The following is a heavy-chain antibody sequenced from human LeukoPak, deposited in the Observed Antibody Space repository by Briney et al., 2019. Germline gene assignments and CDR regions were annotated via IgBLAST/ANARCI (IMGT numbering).Heavy chain of an antibody. J-gene: IGHJ4*02. CDR1: GFTVSSNY. Sequence: PGGSLRLSCAASGFTVSSNYMSWVRQAPGKGLEWVSVIYSGGSTYYADSVKGRFTISRDNSENTLYLQMNSLRAEDTAVYYCARDYCSGGSCLSDYWGQGTLVTVSS. CDR2: IYSGGST. D-gene: IGHD2-15*01. CDR3: ARDYCSGGSCLSDY. V-gene: IGHV3-66*01.